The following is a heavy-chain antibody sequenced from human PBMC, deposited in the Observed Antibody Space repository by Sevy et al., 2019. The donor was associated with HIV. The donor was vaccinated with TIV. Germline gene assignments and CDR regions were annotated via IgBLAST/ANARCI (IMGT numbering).Heavy chain of an antibody. V-gene: IGHV3-7*01. D-gene: IGHD4-17*01. CDR2: IKQDGRDK. CDR3: AREGSYGDYMLSYYYGMDV. J-gene: IGHJ6*02. Sequence: GGSLRLSCATSGFPFSGYWMNWVRQAPGKGLEWVANIKQDGRDKFYLDSVKGCFTISRDNSKNPLFLQMNSLRVEDTAVYYCAREGSYGDYMLSYYYGMDVWGQGTTVTVSS. CDR1: GFPFSGYW.